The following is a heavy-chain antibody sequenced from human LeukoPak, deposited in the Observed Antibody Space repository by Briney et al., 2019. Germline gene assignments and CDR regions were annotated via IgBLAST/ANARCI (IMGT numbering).Heavy chain of an antibody. Sequence: GGSLRLSCAASGFTFNNCGMHWVRQAPGKGLEWVAVISYDGSNKYYADSVKGRFTISRDNSKNTLYLHMNSLRAEDTAVYYCVTGPRYFDYWGQGTLVTVSS. V-gene: IGHV3-30*03. D-gene: IGHD3-10*01. J-gene: IGHJ4*02. CDR2: ISYDGSNK. CDR1: GFTFNNCG. CDR3: VTGPRYFDY.